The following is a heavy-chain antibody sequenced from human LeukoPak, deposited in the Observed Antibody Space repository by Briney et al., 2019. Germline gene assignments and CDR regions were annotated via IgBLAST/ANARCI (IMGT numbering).Heavy chain of an antibody. V-gene: IGHV3-21*01. CDR1: GSTFSSYS. J-gene: IGHJ4*02. CDR2: ISGSSTFI. CDR3: ADPFDY. Sequence: PGGSLRLSCVASGSTFSSYSMHWVRQAPGTGLEWVSSISGSSTFIYYADSVKGRFTISRDNSKNTLYLQMNSLRAEDTAVYYCADPFDYWGQGTLVTVSS.